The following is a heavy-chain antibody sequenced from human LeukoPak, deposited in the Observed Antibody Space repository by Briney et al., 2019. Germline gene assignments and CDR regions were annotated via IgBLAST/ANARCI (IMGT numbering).Heavy chain of an antibody. D-gene: IGHD6-19*01. CDR2: ISAYNGNT. V-gene: IGHV1-18*01. CDR1: GYTFTSYG. CDR3: ARVKAVAGTGGGAFDI. Sequence: ASVKVSCKASGYTFTSYGISWVRQAPGQGLEWMGWISAYNGNTNYAQKLQGRVTMTTDTSTSTAYMELRSLRSDDTAMYYCARVKAVAGTGGGAFDIWGQGTMVTVSS. J-gene: IGHJ3*02.